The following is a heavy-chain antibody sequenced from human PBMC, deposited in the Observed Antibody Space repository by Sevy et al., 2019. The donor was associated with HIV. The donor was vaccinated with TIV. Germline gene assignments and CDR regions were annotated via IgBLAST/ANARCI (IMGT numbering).Heavy chain of an antibody. J-gene: IGHJ6*02. CDR2: IYSGGRT. V-gene: IGHV3-53*01. Sequence: GRSLRLSCAASGFTVSSNYMSWVRQAPGKGLEWVSVIYSGGRTYYADSVKGRFTISRDNSKNTLYLQMNSLRAEDTAVYYCAREDIVLGEGNYYGMDVWGQGTTVTVSS. CDR3: AREDIVLGEGNYYGMDV. D-gene: IGHD3-16*01. CDR1: GFTVSSNY.